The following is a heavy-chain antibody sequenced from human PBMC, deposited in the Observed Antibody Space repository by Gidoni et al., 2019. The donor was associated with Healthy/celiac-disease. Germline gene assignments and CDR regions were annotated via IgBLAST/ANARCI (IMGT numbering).Heavy chain of an antibody. D-gene: IGHD3-22*01. CDR2: ISGSGGST. V-gene: IGHV3-23*01. J-gene: IGHJ3*02. CDR3: AKGSYYDSSGFDI. Sequence: EVQLLESGGGLVQPGGSLRLSCAASGFTFSSYAMSWVRQAPGKGLEWVSGISGSGGSTYYADSVKGRFTISRDNSKNTLYLQMNSLRAEDTAVYYCAKGSYYDSSGFDIWGQGTMVTVSS. CDR1: GFTFSSYA.